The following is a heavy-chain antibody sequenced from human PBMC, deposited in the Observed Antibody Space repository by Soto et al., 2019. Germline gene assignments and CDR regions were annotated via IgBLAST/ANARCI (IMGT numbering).Heavy chain of an antibody. D-gene: IGHD5-18*01. J-gene: IGHJ4*02. V-gene: IGHV3-48*01. Sequence: GGSLRLSCAASGFTFSSYSMNWVRQAPGKGLEWVSYISSSSSTIYYADSVKGRFTISRDNAKNSLYLQMNSLRAEDTAVYYCAKENQGYSYGGNFDYWGQGTLVTVSS. CDR3: AKENQGYSYGGNFDY. CDR1: GFTFSSYS. CDR2: ISSSSSTI.